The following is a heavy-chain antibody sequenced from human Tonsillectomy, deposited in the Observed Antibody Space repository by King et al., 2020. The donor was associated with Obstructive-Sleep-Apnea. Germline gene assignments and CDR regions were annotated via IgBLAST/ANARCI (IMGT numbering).Heavy chain of an antibody. CDR2: MNPKSGNT. CDR1: GYTFTSYD. D-gene: IGHD1-14*01. V-gene: IGHV1-8*01. Sequence: QLVQSGAEVKKPGASVKVSCKASGYTFTSYDINWVRQATGQGLEWMGWMNPKSGNTGNAQNFQGRVNMTRNTSISTDYMELSRLTSEDTAVYYCARGSRTFDIWGQGTMVTVSS. CDR3: ARGSRTFDI. J-gene: IGHJ3*02.